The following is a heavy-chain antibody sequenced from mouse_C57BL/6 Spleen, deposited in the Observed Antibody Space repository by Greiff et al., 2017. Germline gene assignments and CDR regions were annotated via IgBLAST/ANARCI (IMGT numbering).Heavy chain of an antibody. Sequence: EVQLQQSGPELVKPGASVKMSCKASGYTFTDYNMHWVKQSHGKSLEWIGYINPNNGGTNYNQKFKGKATLTVNKSSSTAYMELRSLTSEDSAVYYFAREGGWLLRFAYWGQGTLVTVSA. CDR1: GYTFTDYN. D-gene: IGHD2-3*01. V-gene: IGHV1-22*01. CDR3: AREGGWLLRFAY. J-gene: IGHJ3*01. CDR2: INPNNGGT.